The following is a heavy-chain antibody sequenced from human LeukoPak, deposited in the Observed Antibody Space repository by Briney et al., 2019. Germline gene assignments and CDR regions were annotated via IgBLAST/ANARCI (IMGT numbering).Heavy chain of an antibody. J-gene: IGHJ6*04. V-gene: IGHV3-7*01. CDR2: INKDGTEK. Sequence: GGSLRLSCAASEFTSSAFWMTWVRRPPGKGLEWVANINKDGTEKEYVDSVKGRFSIFGDNAKNSVFLQMNSLRAEDTAVYYCAIFAGAVPGNLLLWGKGTTVIVSA. CDR3: AIFAGAVPGNLLL. CDR1: EFTSSAFW. D-gene: IGHD2-8*02.